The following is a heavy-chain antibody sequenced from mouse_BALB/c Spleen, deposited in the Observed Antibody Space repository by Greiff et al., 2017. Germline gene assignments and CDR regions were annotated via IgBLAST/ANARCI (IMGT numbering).Heavy chain of an antibody. V-gene: IGHV2-4-1*01. CDR3: ARNWGNYGYYFDY. CDR1: GFSLTSYG. D-gene: IGHD2-1*01. CDR2: IWSGGST. Sequence: VKLMESGPGLVQPSQSLSITCTVSGFSLTSYGVHWVRQSPGKGLEWLGVIWSGGSTDYNAAFISRLSISKDNSKSQVFFKMNSLQADDTAIYYCARNWGNYGYYFDYWGQGTTLTVSS. J-gene: IGHJ2*01.